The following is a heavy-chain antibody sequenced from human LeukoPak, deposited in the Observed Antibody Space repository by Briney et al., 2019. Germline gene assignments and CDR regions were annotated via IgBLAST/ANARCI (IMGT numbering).Heavy chain of an antibody. Sequence: PGGSLRLSCAASGFTFSSYSMNWVRQAPGKGLEWVSSISSSSSYIYYADSVKGRFTISRDNAKNSLYLQMNSLRAEDTAVYYCERGRGYYDSSGYFDYWGQGTLVTVSS. V-gene: IGHV3-21*01. CDR2: ISSSSSYI. D-gene: IGHD3-22*01. CDR1: GFTFSSYS. J-gene: IGHJ4*02. CDR3: ERGRGYYDSSGYFDY.